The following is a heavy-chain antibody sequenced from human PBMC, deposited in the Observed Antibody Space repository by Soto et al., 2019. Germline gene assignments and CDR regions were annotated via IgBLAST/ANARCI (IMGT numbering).Heavy chain of an antibody. CDR1: GGTFSSSG. D-gene: IGHD3-16*02. V-gene: IGHV1-69*11. CDR3: AIWPQPRYTADPYAVDV. CDR2: IVPSLDTT. J-gene: IGHJ6*02. Sequence: QVHLVQSGTEVKKPVSSVKVSCKASGGTFSSSGFSWVRQAPGQGLEWMGMIVPSLDTTNYAQKFQARVTMTADEVTSTAYIELRSLRCDDTAVYYCAIWPQPRYTADPYAVDVWGQGTRVIVSS.